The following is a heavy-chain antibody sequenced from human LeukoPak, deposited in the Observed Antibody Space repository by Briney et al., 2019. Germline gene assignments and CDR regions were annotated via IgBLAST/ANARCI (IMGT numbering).Heavy chain of an antibody. Sequence: ASETLSLTCSVSGDSISGDTYYWGWIRQPPGKGLEWIGSIYHSGSSHYSPSLKSRVTISIDTSRNQFSLILSSLTAADTAVYYCAVAGTGLFDYWGQGTLVTVSS. D-gene: IGHD6-19*01. J-gene: IGHJ4*02. V-gene: IGHV4-39*07. CDR2: IYHSGSS. CDR3: AVAGTGLFDY. CDR1: GDSISGDTYY.